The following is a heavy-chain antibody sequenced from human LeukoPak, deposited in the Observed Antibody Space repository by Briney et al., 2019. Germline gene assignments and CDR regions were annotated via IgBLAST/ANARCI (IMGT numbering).Heavy chain of an antibody. V-gene: IGHV1-2*02. CDR1: GYTFTGYY. J-gene: IGHJ4*02. CDR3: ATKGGYSSHFDY. Sequence: ASVKVSCKASGYTFTGYYMHWARQAPGQGLEWMGWINPNSGGTNYAQKFQGRVTMTRDTSISTAYMELSRLRSDDTAVYYCATKGGYSSHFDYWGQGTLVTVSS. D-gene: IGHD3-22*01. CDR2: INPNSGGT.